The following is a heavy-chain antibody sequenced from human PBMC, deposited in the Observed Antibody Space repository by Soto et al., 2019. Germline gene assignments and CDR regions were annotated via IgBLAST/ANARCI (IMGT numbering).Heavy chain of an antibody. V-gene: IGHV1-18*01. J-gene: IGHJ4*02. CDR1: GYTFTSYG. CDR3: ARVWVPSAAMGYYFDY. D-gene: IGHD2-2*01. Sequence: GASVKVSCKASGYTFTSYGISRVRQAPGQGLEWMGWISAYNGNTNYAQKLQGRVTMTTDTSTSTAYMELRSLRSDDTAVYYCARVWVPSAAMGYYFDYWGQGTLVTVSS. CDR2: ISAYNGNT.